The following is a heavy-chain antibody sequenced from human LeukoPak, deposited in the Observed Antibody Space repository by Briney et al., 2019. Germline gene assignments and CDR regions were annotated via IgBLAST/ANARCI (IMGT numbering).Heavy chain of an antibody. D-gene: IGHD6-13*01. CDR3: ASWYSSWYSPLDY. CDR1: GFTFSSYA. V-gene: IGHV3-23*01. CDR2: ISGSGGST. J-gene: IGHJ4*02. Sequence: GGSLRLSCAASGFTFSSYAMSWVRQAPGKGLEWVSAISGSGGSTYYADSVKGRFTISRDNSKNTLYLQMNSLRAEDTAVYYCASWYSSWYSPLDYWGQGTLVTVSS.